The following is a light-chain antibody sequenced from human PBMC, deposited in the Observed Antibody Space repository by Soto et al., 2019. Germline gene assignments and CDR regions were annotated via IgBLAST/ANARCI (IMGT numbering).Light chain of an antibody. CDR3: QQYGSSLRT. Sequence: EIVLTQSPGTLSLSPGERATLSCRASQSVGGNYLAWYQQKPGQAPRLLVYAASTRATGIPDRFSGSGSGTDFSLTIGRLEPEDFAVYSCQQYGSSLRTFGQGTKLEIK. CDR1: QSVGGNY. J-gene: IGKJ2*01. CDR2: AAS. V-gene: IGKV3-20*01.